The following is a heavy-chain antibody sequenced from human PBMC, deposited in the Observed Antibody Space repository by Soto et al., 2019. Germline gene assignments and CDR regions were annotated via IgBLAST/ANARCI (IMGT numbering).Heavy chain of an antibody. Sequence: PGGSLRLSCEGSGCNVSSHAITWIRQAPGKGPEWVSTVTADGGTYYADSVKGRFAMSRDTSENTLYLQMNSLGAEDTAAYYCAPHVSCSGGSCQYDAFAIRGQGTMVTVSS. CDR2: VTADGGT. D-gene: IGHD2-15*01. V-gene: IGHV3-23*01. J-gene: IGHJ3*02. CDR1: GCNVSSHA. CDR3: APHVSCSGGSCQYDAFAI.